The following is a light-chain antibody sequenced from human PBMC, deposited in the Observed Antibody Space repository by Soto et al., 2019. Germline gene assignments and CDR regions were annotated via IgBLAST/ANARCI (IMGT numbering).Light chain of an antibody. Sequence: DIQMTQSPSSLSSSVGDRVTITCRPTQTINTRLAWYQQRRGEAPKLXIYDASSLANGVPSRFSGSGAGTEFTRTISGLQPDDFETYCCQHYDTYRATFGLGTKVDNK. V-gene: IGKV1-5*01. CDR1: QTINTR. CDR3: QHYDTYRAT. CDR2: DAS. J-gene: IGKJ1*01.